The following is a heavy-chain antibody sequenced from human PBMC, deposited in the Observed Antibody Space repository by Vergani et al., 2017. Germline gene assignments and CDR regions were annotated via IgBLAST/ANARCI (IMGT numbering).Heavy chain of an antibody. D-gene: IGHD4-11*01. V-gene: IGHV3-30*02. CDR2: IRYDGSNK. Sequence: HLVESGGGVVQPGRSLRLSCAASGFTFSSYAMHWVRQAPGKGLEWVAVIRYDGSNKYYADSVKGRFTISRDNSKNTLYLQMNSLRAEDTAVYYCAKDPTYSNYVIYYYYMDVWGKGTTVTVSS. CDR3: AKDPTYSNYVIYYYYMDV. CDR1: GFTFSSYA. J-gene: IGHJ6*03.